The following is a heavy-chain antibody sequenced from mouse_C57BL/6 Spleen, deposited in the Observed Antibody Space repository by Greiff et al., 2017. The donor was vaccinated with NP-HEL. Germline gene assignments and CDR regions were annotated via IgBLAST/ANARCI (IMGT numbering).Heavy chain of an antibody. CDR1: GYTFTSYW. D-gene: IGHD1-1*01. CDR3: ARAPIYYGSSYGYFDV. J-gene: IGHJ1*03. Sequence: VQLQQPGAELVRPGSSVKLSCKASGYTFTSYWMHWVKQRPIQGLEWIGNIDPSDSETHYNQKFKDKATLTVDKSSSTAYMQLSSLTSEDSAVYYCARAPIYYGSSYGYFDVWGTGTTVTVSS. V-gene: IGHV1-52*01. CDR2: IDPSDSET.